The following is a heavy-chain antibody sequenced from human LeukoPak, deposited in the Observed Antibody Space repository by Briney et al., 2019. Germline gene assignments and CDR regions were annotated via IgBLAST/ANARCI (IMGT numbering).Heavy chain of an antibody. D-gene: IGHD3-16*01. J-gene: IGHJ6*03. V-gene: IGHV3-74*01. CDR2: INDDGSST. CDR1: GFTFSSYR. CDR3: AKGFLRDYYYYMDV. Sequence: PGGSLRLSCADSGFTFSSYRMHWVRQAPGKGLVWVSRINDDGSSTTYADSVKGRFTISRDNAKNTLYLQMNSLRAEDTAVYYCAKGFLRDYYYYMDVWGKGTTVTVSS.